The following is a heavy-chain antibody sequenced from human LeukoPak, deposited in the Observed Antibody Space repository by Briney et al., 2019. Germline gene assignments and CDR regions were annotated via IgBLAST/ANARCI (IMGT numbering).Heavy chain of an antibody. CDR2: ISGSGGST. J-gene: IGHJ4*02. V-gene: IGHV3-23*01. D-gene: IGHD6-19*01. CDR1: GFTFSSYA. Sequence: SGGSLRLSCAAPGFTFSSYAMSWVRQAPGKGLEWVSAISGSGGSTYYADSVKGRFTISRDNSKNTLYLQMNSLRAEDTAVYYCAKGAGYSSGWLYYFDYWGQGTLVTVSS. CDR3: AKGAGYSSGWLYYFDY.